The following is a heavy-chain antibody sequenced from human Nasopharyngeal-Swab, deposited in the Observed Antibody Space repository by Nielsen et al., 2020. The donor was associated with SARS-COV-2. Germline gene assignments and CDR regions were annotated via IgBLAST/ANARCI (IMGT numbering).Heavy chain of an antibody. V-gene: IGHV1-46*01. CDR3: ARDGVLVAGYFDL. CDR2: INPSGGST. D-gene: IGHD2-15*01. CDR1: GYTFTSYY. J-gene: IGHJ2*01. Sequence: ALVKVSCKASGYTFTSYYMHWVRQAPGQGLEWMGIINPSGGSTSYAQKFQGRVTMTRDTSTSTVYMELRSLRSDDTAVYYCARDGVLVAGYFDLWGRGALVTVSS.